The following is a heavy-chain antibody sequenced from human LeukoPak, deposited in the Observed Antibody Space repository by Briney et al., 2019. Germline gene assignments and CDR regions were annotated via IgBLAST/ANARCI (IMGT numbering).Heavy chain of an antibody. CDR3: ARCCSSTSCYWGGDY. Sequence: SETLSLTCAVYGGSFSGYYWSWIRQPPGKGLEWIGEINHSGSTNYNPSLKSRVTIPVDTSKNQFSLKLSSVTAADTAVYYCARCCSSTSCYWGGDYWGQGTLVTVSS. CDR2: INHSGST. D-gene: IGHD2-2*01. V-gene: IGHV4-34*01. CDR1: GGSFSGYY. J-gene: IGHJ4*02.